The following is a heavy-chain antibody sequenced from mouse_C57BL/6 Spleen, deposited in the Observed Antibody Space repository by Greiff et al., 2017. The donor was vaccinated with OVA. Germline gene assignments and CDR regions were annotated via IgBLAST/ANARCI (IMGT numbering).Heavy chain of an antibody. V-gene: IGHV2-6-1*01. J-gene: IGHJ3*01. D-gene: IGHD1-1*01. CDR2: IWSDGST. Sequence: LVESGPGLVAPSQSLSITCTVSGFSLTSYGVHWVRQPPGKGLEWLVVIWSDGSTTYNSALKSRLSISKDNSKSQVFLKMNSLQTDDTAMYYCARQGDNYYGTSAWFAYWGQGTLVTVSA. CDR3: ARQGDNYYGTSAWFAY. CDR1: GFSLTSYG.